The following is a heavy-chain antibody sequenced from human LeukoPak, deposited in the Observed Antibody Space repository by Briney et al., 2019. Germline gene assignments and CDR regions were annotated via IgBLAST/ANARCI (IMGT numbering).Heavy chain of an antibody. CDR3: ASYSYGFRSDY. D-gene: IGHD5-18*01. J-gene: IGHJ4*02. CDR2: IYSGGST. V-gene: IGHV3-53*01. Sequence: GGSLRLSCAASGFTVSSNYMSWVRQAPGKGLEWVSVIYSGGSTYYVDSVKGRFTISRDNSKNTLYLQMNSLRAEDTAVYYCASYSYGFRSDYWGQGTLVTVSS. CDR1: GFTVSSNY.